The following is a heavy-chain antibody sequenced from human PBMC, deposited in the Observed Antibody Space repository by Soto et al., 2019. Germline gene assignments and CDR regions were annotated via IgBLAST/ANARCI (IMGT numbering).Heavy chain of an antibody. D-gene: IGHD6-13*01. CDR3: VKGDRIAAAGHFDY. J-gene: IGHJ4*02. CDR2: ISHDGSNK. V-gene: IGHV3-30*18. CDR1: GFTFSSYG. Sequence: QVQLVESGGGVVQPGRSLRLSCAASGFTFSSYGMHWVRQAPGKGLEWVSVISHDGSNKYYADSVKGRFTISRDNSKNTLYLQMNSLRAEDTAVYYGVKGDRIAAAGHFDYWGQGTLVTVSS.